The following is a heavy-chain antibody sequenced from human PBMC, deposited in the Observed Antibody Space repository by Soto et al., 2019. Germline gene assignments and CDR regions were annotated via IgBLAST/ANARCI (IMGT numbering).Heavy chain of an antibody. J-gene: IGHJ5*02. Sequence: ASVKVSCKASGYTFTGYYMHWVRQAPGQGLEWMGWINPNSGGTNYAQKFQGWVTMTRDTSISTAYMELSRLRSDDTAVYYCARAELGYCSSTSCYFYNWFDPWGQGTLVTVSS. D-gene: IGHD2-2*01. CDR3: ARAELGYCSSTSCYFYNWFDP. V-gene: IGHV1-2*04. CDR2: INPNSGGT. CDR1: GYTFTGYY.